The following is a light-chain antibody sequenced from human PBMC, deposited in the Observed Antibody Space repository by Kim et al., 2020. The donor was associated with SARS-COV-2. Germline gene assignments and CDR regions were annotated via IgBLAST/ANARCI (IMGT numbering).Light chain of an antibody. CDR1: QSLSYSDGNIY. J-gene: IGKJ3*01. CDR2: KVS. V-gene: IGKV2-30*01. CDR3: MQGTHWPFT. Sequence: PASISCRSSQSLSYSDGNIYLNWFHQRPGQSQRRLIYKVSKRDSGVPDRFSGSGSGTDFTLQISRVEAEDVGVYYCMQGTHWPFTFGPGTKVDIK.